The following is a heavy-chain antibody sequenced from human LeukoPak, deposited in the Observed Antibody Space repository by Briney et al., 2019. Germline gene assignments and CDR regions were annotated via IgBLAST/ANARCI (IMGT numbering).Heavy chain of an antibody. D-gene: IGHD6-19*01. CDR3: ASFTMAVADYYFDY. CDR2: LYYNGRT. CDR1: GYSISNGYY. V-gene: IGHV4-38-2*01. J-gene: IGHJ4*02. Sequence: SETLSLSCSVSGYSISNGYYWGWIRQPPGKGLEWIGSLYYNGRTYYNPSLKSRVTISVDTSKNQFSLKLSSVTAADTAVYYCASFTMAVADYYFDYWGQGTLVTVSS.